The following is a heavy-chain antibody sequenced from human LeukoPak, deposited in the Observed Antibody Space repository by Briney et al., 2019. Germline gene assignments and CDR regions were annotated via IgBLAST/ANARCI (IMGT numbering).Heavy chain of an antibody. V-gene: IGHV5-51*01. J-gene: IGHJ4*02. CDR1: GSRFTSYW. D-gene: IGHD6-6*01. CDR2: IYPGDSDT. Sequence: KRGESLQISCKGSGSRFTSYWIGWVRQLPGKGLEWMGIIYPGDSDTRYSPSFQGQVTISADKSISTAYLQWSSLKASDTAMYYCARHTPSYYFDYWGQGTLVTVSS. CDR3: ARHTPSYYFDY.